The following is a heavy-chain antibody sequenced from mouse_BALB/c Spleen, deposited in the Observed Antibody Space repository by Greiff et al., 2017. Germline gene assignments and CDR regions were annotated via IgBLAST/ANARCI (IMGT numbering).Heavy chain of an antibody. CDR3: ARGEVDAMDY. D-gene: IGHD1-1*01. V-gene: IGHV1S56*01. CDR1: GYTFTSYY. J-gene: IGHJ4*01. CDR2: IYPGNVNT. Sequence: QVQLQQSGPELVKPGASVRISCKASGYTFTSYYIHWVKQRPGQGLEWIGWIYPGNVNTKYNEKFKGKATLTADKSSSTAYMQLSSLTSEDSTVYFCARGEVDAMDYWGQGTSVTVSS.